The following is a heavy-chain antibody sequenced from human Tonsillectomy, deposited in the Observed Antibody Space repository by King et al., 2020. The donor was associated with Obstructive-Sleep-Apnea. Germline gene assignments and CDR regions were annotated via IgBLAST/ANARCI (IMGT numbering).Heavy chain of an antibody. CDR1: GGSISSGSFY. J-gene: IGHJ4*02. V-gene: IGHV4-39*07. CDR2: VYYSGST. CDR3: ARDLWFGENFDY. Sequence: QLQESGPGLVKPSETLSLTCTVSGGSISSGSFYWGWIRQPPGKGLEWIGNVYYSGSTYYNPSLKSRITISIDTSKNQFSLKLSSVTAADTAVYYCARDLWFGENFDYWGQGTLVTVSS. D-gene: IGHD3-10*01.